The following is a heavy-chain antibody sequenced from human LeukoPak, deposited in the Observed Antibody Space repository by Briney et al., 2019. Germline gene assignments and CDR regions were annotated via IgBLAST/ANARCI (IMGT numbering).Heavy chain of an antibody. V-gene: IGHV1-2*04. CDR2: INPDSGDT. D-gene: IGHD3-9*01. CDR1: GYTFSAYS. Sequence: ASVKVSCKASGYTFSAYSIHWVRQAPGQGLEWMGWINPDSGDTNYAQKFQGWVTMTRDTSISTAYMEVRRLRSDDTAVYYCARSDYDILTGSPNWFDPWGQGTLVTVSS. J-gene: IGHJ5*02. CDR3: ARSDYDILTGSPNWFDP.